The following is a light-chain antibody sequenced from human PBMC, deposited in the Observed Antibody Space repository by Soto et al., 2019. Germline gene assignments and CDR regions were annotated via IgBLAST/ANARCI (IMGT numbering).Light chain of an antibody. CDR1: QSVSSN. Sequence: EIVMTQSPAPRSVSPGERDRLYRRASQSVSSNLAWYQQKPGQAPRLLIYGASTRATGIPARFSGSGSGTEFTLTISSMQSEDFAVYHCQQYNNWPVTFGKGTKVDI. CDR3: QQYNNWPVT. CDR2: GAS. V-gene: IGKV3-15*01. J-gene: IGKJ2*01.